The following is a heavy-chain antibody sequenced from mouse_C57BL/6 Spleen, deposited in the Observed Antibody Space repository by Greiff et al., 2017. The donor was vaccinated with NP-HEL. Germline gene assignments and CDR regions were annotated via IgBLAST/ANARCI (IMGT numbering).Heavy chain of an antibody. J-gene: IGHJ3*01. Sequence: QVQLKQSGPELVKPGASVKISCKASGYAFSSSWMNWVKQRPGKGLEWIGRIYPGDGDTNYNGKFKGKATLTADKSSSTAYMQLSSLTSEDSAVYFCARSYGNYGFAYWGQGTLVTVSA. V-gene: IGHV1-82*01. CDR1: GYAFSSSW. D-gene: IGHD2-10*02. CDR2: IYPGDGDT. CDR3: ARSYGNYGFAY.